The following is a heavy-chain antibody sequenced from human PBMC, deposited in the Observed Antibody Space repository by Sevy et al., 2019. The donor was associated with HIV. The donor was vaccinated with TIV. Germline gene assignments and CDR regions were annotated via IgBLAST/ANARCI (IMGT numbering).Heavy chain of an antibody. CDR2: IKTKTDGGTT. CDR3: QWFGAFYFYGMDV. D-gene: IGHD3-10*01. J-gene: IGHJ6*02. Sequence: GGSLRLSCAASGFTFSDAWMTWVRQAPGKGLEWAGRIKTKTDGGTTDYAAPLKGRFTISRDDSKNTVYLQMNSMETEDTAVYYCQWFGAFYFYGMDVWGHGTTVTVSS. CDR1: GFTFSDAW. V-gene: IGHV3-15*01.